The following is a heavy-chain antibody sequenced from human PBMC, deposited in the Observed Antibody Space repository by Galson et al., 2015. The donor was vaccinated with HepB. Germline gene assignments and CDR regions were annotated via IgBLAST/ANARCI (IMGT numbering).Heavy chain of an antibody. CDR3: ARIRIPSIAAAGTSYYYGMDV. J-gene: IGHJ6*02. Sequence: SVKVSCKASGYTFTSYGISWVRQAPGQGLEWMGWISAYNGNTNYAQKLQGRVTMTTDTSTSTAYMELRSLRSDDTAVYYCARIRIPSIAAAGTSYYYGMDVWGQGTTVTVSS. CDR1: GYTFTSYG. CDR2: ISAYNGNT. V-gene: IGHV1-18*04. D-gene: IGHD6-13*01.